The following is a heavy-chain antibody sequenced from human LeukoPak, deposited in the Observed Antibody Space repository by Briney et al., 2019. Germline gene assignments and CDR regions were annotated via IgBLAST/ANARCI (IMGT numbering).Heavy chain of an antibody. D-gene: IGHD6-19*01. J-gene: IGHJ4*02. CDR2: ISGSGGST. V-gene: IGHV3-23*01. CDR1: GFTFSTYG. Sequence: GGSLRLSCAASGFTFSTYGMHWVRQAPGKGLEWVSAISGSGGSTYYADSVKGRFTISRDNSKNTLYLQMNSLRAEDTAVYYCAKDRLQWLVGGYYFDYWGQGTLVTVSS. CDR3: AKDRLQWLVGGYYFDY.